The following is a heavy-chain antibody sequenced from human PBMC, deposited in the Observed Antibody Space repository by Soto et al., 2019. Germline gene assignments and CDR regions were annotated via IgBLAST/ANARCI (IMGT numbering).Heavy chain of an antibody. CDR3: ARDLGGCSAGSCRHNWFDP. CDR2: IIPMYGKA. D-gene: IGHD2-15*01. J-gene: IGHJ5*02. Sequence: GASVKVSCKASGGTFSSYAISWVRQAPGQGLEWMGGIIPMYGKANYAQNFQDRVTITADESTSTAYMELNSLRSEDTAVYYCARDLGGCSAGSCRHNWFDPWGQGTLVTVSS. V-gene: IGHV1-69*13. CDR1: GGTFSSYA.